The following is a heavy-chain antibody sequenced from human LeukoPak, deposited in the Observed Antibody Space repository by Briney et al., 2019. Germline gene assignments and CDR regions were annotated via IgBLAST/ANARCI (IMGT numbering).Heavy chain of an antibody. CDR3: ARDARHKYCSSASCYRGWFDP. CDR1: GYTFTSYY. J-gene: IGHJ5*02. Sequence: ASVKVSCKASGYTFTSYYMHWVRQAPGQGLEWMGIINPSGGSTSYAQKFQGRVTMTRDTSTSTVYMELSSLISEDTAVYYCARDARHKYCSSASCYRGWFDPWGQGTLVTVSS. V-gene: IGHV1-46*01. CDR2: INPSGGST. D-gene: IGHD2-2*01.